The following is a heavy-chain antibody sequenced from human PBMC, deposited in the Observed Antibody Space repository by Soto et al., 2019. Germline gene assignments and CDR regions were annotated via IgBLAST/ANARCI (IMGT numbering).Heavy chain of an antibody. CDR3: ARARGQRNRNAFNI. J-gene: IGHJ3*02. Sequence: QLQLQESGPGLVKPSETLSLICNVSGGSISSTNYYGAWLRQPPGKGRESIASIHYSEDTYYNPTLTRRVNISVDTSQTQISLNLNSVTAADTAVYYCARARGQRNRNAFNIWGRGAMVTVSS. D-gene: IGHD3-10*01. CDR2: IHYSEDT. CDR1: GGSISSTNYY. V-gene: IGHV4-39*01.